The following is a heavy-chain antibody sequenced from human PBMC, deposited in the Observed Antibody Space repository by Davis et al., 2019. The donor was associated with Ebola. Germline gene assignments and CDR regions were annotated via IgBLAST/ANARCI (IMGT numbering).Heavy chain of an antibody. CDR3: ARDSAGAAAGINWFDP. J-gene: IGHJ5*02. CDR1: GITFSSYD. Sequence: GESLKISCAASGITFSSYDMTWVRQAPGKGLEWISYISISSSTIYYADPVKGRFAISRDNAKSLLFLQMNSLRAEDTAVYYCARDSAGAAAGINWFDPWGQGTLVTVSS. D-gene: IGHD6-13*01. CDR2: ISISSSTI. V-gene: IGHV3-48*03.